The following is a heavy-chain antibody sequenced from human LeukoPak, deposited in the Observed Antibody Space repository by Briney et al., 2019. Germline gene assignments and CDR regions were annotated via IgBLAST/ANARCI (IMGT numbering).Heavy chain of an antibody. Sequence: GGSLRLSCAASGFTFTSYSMNWVRQAPGKGLEWVSSISSSSSYIYYVDSVKGRFTISRDNAKNSLYLQMNSLRAEDTAVYYCARDRVYGDYKLDYWGQGTLVTVSS. D-gene: IGHD4-17*01. V-gene: IGHV3-21*01. J-gene: IGHJ4*02. CDR3: ARDRVYGDYKLDY. CDR1: GFTFTSYS. CDR2: ISSSSSYI.